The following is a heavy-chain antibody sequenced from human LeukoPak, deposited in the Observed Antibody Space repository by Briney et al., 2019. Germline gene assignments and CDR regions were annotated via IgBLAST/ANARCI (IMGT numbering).Heavy chain of an antibody. V-gene: IGHV3-15*01. CDR2: IKSKTDGGTT. CDR1: GFTSSNAW. Sequence: GVSLRLSCAVSGFTSSNAWMSWVRPAPGNGLEWVGRIKSKTDGGTTDYAAPVKGRFSISRDDSKNTLYLQMNSLKTEDTAVYYCTTGTGEWLRYYDSSGYGYWGQGTLVTVSS. D-gene: IGHD3-22*01. J-gene: IGHJ1*01. CDR3: TTGTGEWLRYYDSSGYGY.